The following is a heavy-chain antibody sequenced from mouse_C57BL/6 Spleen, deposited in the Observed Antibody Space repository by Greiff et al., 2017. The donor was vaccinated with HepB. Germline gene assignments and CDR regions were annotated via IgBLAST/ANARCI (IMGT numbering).Heavy chain of an antibody. CDR2: IYPGNSDT. J-gene: IGHJ3*01. CDR1: GYTFTSYW. D-gene: IGHD2-4*01. V-gene: IGHV1-5*01. CDR3: TRTYYDYDGGTWFAY. Sequence: VQLQQSGTVLARPGASVKMSCKPSGYTFTSYWMHWVKQRPGQGLEWIGAIYPGNSDTSYNQKFKGKAKLTAVTSASTAYMELSSLTNEDSAVYYCTRTYYDYDGGTWFAYWGQGTLVTVSA.